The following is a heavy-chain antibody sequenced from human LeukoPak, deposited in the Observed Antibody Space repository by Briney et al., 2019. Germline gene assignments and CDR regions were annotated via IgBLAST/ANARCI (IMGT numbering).Heavy chain of an antibody. CDR1: GFTFSTHT. Sequence: GGSLRLSCAPSGFTFSTHTMHWVRQAPGKGLEWVAVIESDGRNKYYAESVRGRFTISRDNSRNTLYQQLDSLRSEDTAVYYCVRQSTGLDYWGQGTLVTVSS. J-gene: IGHJ4*02. D-gene: IGHD5/OR15-5a*01. V-gene: IGHV3-30*04. CDR2: IESDGRNK. CDR3: VRQSTGLDY.